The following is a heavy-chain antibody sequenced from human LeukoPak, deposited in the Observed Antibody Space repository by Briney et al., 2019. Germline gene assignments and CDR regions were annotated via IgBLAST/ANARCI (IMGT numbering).Heavy chain of an antibody. CDR3: VRDPSNSGNWFDL. Sequence: TGGSLRLSCAASGFNLRDYWMHWVRQAPGKGLVWVSRLGTDGTYTNYADSVTGRFTISRDNAKNTLYLQMDSLRAEDTSFYYCVRDPSNSGNWFDLWGQGTLVTVSS. V-gene: IGHV3-74*01. CDR2: LGTDGTYT. CDR1: GFNLRDYW. D-gene: IGHD4-11*01. J-gene: IGHJ5*02.